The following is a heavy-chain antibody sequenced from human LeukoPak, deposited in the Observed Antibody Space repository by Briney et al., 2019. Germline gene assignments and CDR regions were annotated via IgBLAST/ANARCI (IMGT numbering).Heavy chain of an antibody. V-gene: IGHV4-38-2*01. D-gene: IGHD6-13*01. CDR2: IFHGETT. J-gene: IGHJ4*02. CDR1: DYSVTSAYY. Sequence: SETLSLSCAVSDYSVTSAYYWGWIRQFPGKGLEWIGSIFHGETTYYNPSLESRVTISVEPSKNQFSLRLTSVTAADTAVYYCARVGSSWYWDDYWGQGTLVTVSS. CDR3: ARVGSSWYWDDY.